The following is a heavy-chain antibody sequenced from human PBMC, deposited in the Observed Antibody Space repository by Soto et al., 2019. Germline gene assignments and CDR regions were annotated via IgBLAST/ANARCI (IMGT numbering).Heavy chain of an antibody. J-gene: IGHJ4*02. CDR3: AKASPYYDILTGYYVFDY. CDR2: ISSSSSTI. CDR1: GFTFSSYS. Sequence: GGSLRLSCAASGFTFSSYSMNWVRQAPGKGLEWVSYISSSSSTIYYADSVKGRFTISRDNAKNSLYLQMNSLRAEDTAVYYCAKASPYYDILTGYYVFDYWGQGTLVTVSS. D-gene: IGHD3-9*01. V-gene: IGHV3-48*01.